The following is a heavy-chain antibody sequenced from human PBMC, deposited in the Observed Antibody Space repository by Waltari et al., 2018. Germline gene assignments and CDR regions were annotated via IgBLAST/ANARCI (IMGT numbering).Heavy chain of an antibody. Sequence: WIREIPGAGLEWIGAVSCSGTTDIHPALKSRVSLSWQTCTKQVALGLSSVPAADMAVYYCATYIGASVGTAAFDVWGKGTMVTVSS. V-gene: IGHV4-39*01. CDR3: ATYIGASVGTAAFDV. CDR2: VSCSGTT. D-gene: IGHD2-21*01. J-gene: IGHJ3*01.